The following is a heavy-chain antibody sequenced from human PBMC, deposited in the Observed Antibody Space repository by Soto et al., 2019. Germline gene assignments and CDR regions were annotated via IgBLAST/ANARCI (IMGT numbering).Heavy chain of an antibody. Sequence: QVQLVQSGAEVKKPGASVKIFCKASGYTFTRYTMNWVRQAPGQRLEWMGWINPDNGNTKSSQKFQDRVIITRDTSASTAYMDLSSLRSEDTAVYYCARGIATGQLDPWGQGTLVTVFS. V-gene: IGHV1-3*01. CDR1: GYTFTRYT. CDR2: INPDNGNT. J-gene: IGHJ5*02. CDR3: ARGIATGQLDP. D-gene: IGHD2-15*01.